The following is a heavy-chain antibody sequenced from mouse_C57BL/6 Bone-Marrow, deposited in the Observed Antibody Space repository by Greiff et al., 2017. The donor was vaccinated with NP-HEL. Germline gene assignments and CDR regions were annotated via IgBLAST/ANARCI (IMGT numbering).Heavy chain of an antibody. CDR1: GYTFTSYW. CDR2: IHPNSGST. J-gene: IGHJ2*01. Sequence: QVQLQQPGAELVKPGASVKLSCKASGYTFTSYWMHWVKQRPGQGLEWIGIIHPNSGSTNYNEKFKGKATLTVDKSSSTAYMQLSSLTSEDSAVDYGARAGTLDYWGKGTNLTVSS. D-gene: IGHD1-1*02. CDR3: ARAGTLDY. V-gene: IGHV1-64*01.